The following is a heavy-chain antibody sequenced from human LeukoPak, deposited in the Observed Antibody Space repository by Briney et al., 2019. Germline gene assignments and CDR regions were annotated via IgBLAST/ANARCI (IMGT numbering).Heavy chain of an antibody. V-gene: IGHV1-2*02. D-gene: IGHD5-12*01. CDR3: ARDKTIVATAPFDY. Sequence: ASVKVSCKASGYTFTSYDINWVRQAPGQGLEWMGWINPNSGGTNYAQKFQGRVTMTRDTSISTAYMELSRLRSDDTAVYYCARDKTIVATAPFDYWGQGTLVTVSS. CDR1: GYTFTSYD. CDR2: INPNSGGT. J-gene: IGHJ4*02.